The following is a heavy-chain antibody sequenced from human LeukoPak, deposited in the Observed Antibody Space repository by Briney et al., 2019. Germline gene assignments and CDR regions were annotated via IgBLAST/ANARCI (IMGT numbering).Heavy chain of an antibody. V-gene: IGHV1-2*02. CDR1: GYRFTVYY. Sequence: ASVTVSCKASGYRFTVYYMHWVRQAPGQGLEWMGWINPNTGDTSYIQKFQGRVTITRDTSISTAYMELSRLRSDDTAVYYCARDPEMATIQFDYWGQGTLVTVSS. D-gene: IGHD5-24*01. CDR3: ARDPEMATIQFDY. CDR2: INPNTGDT. J-gene: IGHJ4*02.